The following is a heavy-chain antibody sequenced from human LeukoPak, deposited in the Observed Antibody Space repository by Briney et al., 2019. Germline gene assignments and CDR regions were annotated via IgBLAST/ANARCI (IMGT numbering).Heavy chain of an antibody. CDR1: GFSLSTSGMC. CDR3: ACHYGSGSYYNRYDY. D-gene: IGHD3-10*01. J-gene: IGHJ4*02. Sequence: ESGPTLVNPTQTLTLTCTFSGFSLSTSGMCVSWIRQPPGKALEWLARIDWDDDKYYSTSLKTRLTISKDTSKNQVVLTMTNMDPVDTATYYCACHYGSGSYYNRYDYWGQGTLVTVSS. V-gene: IGHV2-70*11. CDR2: IDWDDDK.